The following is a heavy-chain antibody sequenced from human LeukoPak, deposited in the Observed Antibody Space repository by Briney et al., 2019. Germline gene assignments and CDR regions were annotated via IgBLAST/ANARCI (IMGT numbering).Heavy chain of an antibody. V-gene: IGHV1-69*13. CDR2: IIPIFGTP. Sequence: SVKVSCKASGGTFSSYAISWVRQAPGQGLEWMGGIIPIFGTPNYAQKFQGRVTITADESTSTAYMELSSLRSEDTAVYYCARGSPVRIVVVPTLDYWGQGTLVTVSS. J-gene: IGHJ4*02. D-gene: IGHD2-2*01. CDR1: GGTFSSYA. CDR3: ARGSPVRIVVVPTLDY.